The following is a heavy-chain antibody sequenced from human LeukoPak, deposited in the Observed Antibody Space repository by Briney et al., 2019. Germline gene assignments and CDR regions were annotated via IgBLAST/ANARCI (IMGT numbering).Heavy chain of an antibody. V-gene: IGHV3-48*01. CDR2: ISSSSSTI. Sequence: GGSLRLSCTASGFTFGDYAMSWVRQAPGKGLEWVSYISSSSSTIYYADSVKGRFTISRDNAKNSLYLQMNSLRAEDTAVYYCARDKQVVVGATTAYDYWGQGTLVTVSS. J-gene: IGHJ4*02. CDR3: ARDKQVVVGATTAYDY. D-gene: IGHD1-26*01. CDR1: GFTFGDYA.